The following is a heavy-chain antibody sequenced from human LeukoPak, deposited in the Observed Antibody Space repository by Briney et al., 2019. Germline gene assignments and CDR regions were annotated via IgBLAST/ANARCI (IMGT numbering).Heavy chain of an antibody. CDR2: IIPIFGTA. Sequence: LEWMGRIIPIFGTADYAQKFQGRVTMTTDESTNTAYMELSSLRSEDTAVYYCAREPVPRSSGLQYWGQGTLVTVSS. D-gene: IGHD3-22*01. CDR3: AREPVPRSSGLQY. V-gene: IGHV1-69*05. J-gene: IGHJ4*02.